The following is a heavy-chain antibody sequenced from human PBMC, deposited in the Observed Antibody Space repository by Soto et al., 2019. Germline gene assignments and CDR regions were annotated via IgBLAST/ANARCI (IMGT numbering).Heavy chain of an antibody. CDR3: ATLYGNYKAY. Sequence: GGSLRLSCAASGFTVSSNYMSWVRQAPGKGLEWVSVIYRDGNTDYVDPVKGRFTISRDNSKNTLYLQMNSLRAEDTAMYYCATLYGNYKAYWGQGTLVTVSS. CDR2: IYRDGNT. J-gene: IGHJ4*02. V-gene: IGHV3-53*01. CDR1: GFTVSSNY. D-gene: IGHD3-16*01.